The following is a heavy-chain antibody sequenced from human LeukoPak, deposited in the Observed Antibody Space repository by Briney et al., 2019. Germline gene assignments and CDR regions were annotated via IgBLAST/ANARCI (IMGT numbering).Heavy chain of an antibody. CDR1: GGSLSSYY. CDR2: ISNSGST. D-gene: IGHD2-21*02. J-gene: IGHJ4*02. Sequence: PSETLSLTCSVSGGSLSSYYWSWIRQPPGKGLEWIGYISNSGSTNYNPSLESRVTMSVDTSKNQFSLKLSSVTAADTAVYFCARSYCSGDYPPDYWGLGTLVTVSS. V-gene: IGHV4-59*01. CDR3: ARSYCSGDYPPDY.